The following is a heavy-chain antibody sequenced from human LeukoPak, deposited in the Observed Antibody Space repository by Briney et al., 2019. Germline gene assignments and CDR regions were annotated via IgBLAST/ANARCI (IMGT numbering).Heavy chain of an antibody. D-gene: IGHD6-13*01. V-gene: IGHV3-66*01. CDR2: IYSSGSA. J-gene: IGHJ4*02. Sequence: GGSLRLSCAGSGFTVSNNYMNWVRQAPGKGQEWVSVIYSSGSAYYADSVKGRFTLSRDNSKNTLYLQMNSLRAEDTAVYYCARSIVAAALLDYWGQGTLVTVSS. CDR3: ARSIVAAALLDY. CDR1: GFTVSNNY.